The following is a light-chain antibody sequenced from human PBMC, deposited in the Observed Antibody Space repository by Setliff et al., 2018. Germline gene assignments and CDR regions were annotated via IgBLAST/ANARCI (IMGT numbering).Light chain of an antibody. CDR1: SSDVGGYDH. Sequence: QSALTQPASVSGSPGQSITFSCTGSSSDVGGYDHVSWYQQHLGKAPKLLIYDVTNRPSGVSNRFSGSKSGNTASLTISGLQAEDEAEYFCSSYTVGSTLSVFGTGTKVTVL. V-gene: IGLV2-14*03. CDR2: DVT. J-gene: IGLJ1*01. CDR3: SSYTVGSTLSV.